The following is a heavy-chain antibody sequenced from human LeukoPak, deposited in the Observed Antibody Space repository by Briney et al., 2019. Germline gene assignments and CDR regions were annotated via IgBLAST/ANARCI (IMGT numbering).Heavy chain of an antibody. V-gene: IGHV4-31*03. CDR1: GGSISYGGYY. J-gene: IGHJ4*02. CDR3: ASGSYFNYFDY. CDR2: IYYSGST. Sequence: SETLSLTCTVSGGSISYGGYYWTWIRQHPGKGLEWIGYIYYSGSTYYNPSLKSRVTISVDTSKNQFSLKLSSVTAADTAVYYCASGSYFNYFDYWGQGTLVTVSS. D-gene: IGHD1-26*01.